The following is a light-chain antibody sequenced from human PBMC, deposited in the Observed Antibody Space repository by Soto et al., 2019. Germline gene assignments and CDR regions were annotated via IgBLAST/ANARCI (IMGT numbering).Light chain of an antibody. CDR2: LEGSGSY. CDR3: ETWDSNTYV. CDR1: SGHSSYI. V-gene: IGLV4-60*02. J-gene: IGLJ1*01. Sequence: QPVLTQSSSASASLGSSVSLTCTLSSGHSSYIIAWHQQQPGKAPRYLMKLEGSGSYNKGSGVPDRFSGSSSGADRYLTISNLHFEDEADYYCETWDSNTYVFATGTKLTVL.